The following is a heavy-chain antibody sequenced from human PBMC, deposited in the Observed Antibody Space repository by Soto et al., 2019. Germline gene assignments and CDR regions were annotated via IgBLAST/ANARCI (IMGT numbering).Heavy chain of an antibody. CDR2: ISGSGGST. D-gene: IGHD1-26*01. J-gene: IGHJ6*02. Sequence: GGSLRLSCAASGFTFSSYAMSWVRQAPGKGLEWVSAISGSGGSTYYADSVKGRFTISRDNSKNTLYLQMNSLRAEDTAVYYCAKSREIVGATRDYYYGMDVWGQGTTVTVSS. CDR3: AKSREIVGATRDYYYGMDV. CDR1: GFTFSSYA. V-gene: IGHV3-23*01.